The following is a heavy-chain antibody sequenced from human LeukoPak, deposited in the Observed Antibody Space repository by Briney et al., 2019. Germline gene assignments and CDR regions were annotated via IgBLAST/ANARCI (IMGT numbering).Heavy chain of an antibody. Sequence: SETLSLTCTVSGGSISSSSYYWGWIRQPPGKGLEWFGSIYYSGSTYYNPSLKSRVTISVDTSKNQFSLKLSSVTAADTAVYYCARQSYDSSGYHPALYFDYWGQGTLVTVSS. CDR2: IYYSGST. D-gene: IGHD3-22*01. CDR1: GGSISSSSYY. V-gene: IGHV4-39*01. J-gene: IGHJ4*02. CDR3: ARQSYDSSGYHPALYFDY.